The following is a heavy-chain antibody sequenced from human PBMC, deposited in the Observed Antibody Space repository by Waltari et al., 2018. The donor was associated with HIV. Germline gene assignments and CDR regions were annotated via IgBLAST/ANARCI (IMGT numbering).Heavy chain of an antibody. J-gene: IGHJ4*02. CDR3: ARDQAPISVYDSEYVDA. V-gene: IGHV1-18*01. CDR1: GYTFSNYG. CDR2: ISAYNGNT. D-gene: IGHD5-12*01. Sequence: QIQLVQSGPEIKKPGASVRVSCTASGYTFSNYGITWVRQAPGQWLEWMGWISAYNGNTNYAQNLRGRITMTTDTSTSTAYMELRSLTSDDTAVYYCARDQAPISVYDSEYVDAWGQGTLVTVSS.